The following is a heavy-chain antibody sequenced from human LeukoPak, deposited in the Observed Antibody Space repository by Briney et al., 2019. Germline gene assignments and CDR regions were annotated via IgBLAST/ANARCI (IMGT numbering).Heavy chain of an antibody. J-gene: IGHJ4*02. V-gene: IGHV1-18*01. CDR3: ARRIAVAGSDY. CDR1: GYTFTNYG. CDR2: ISAYNGDT. D-gene: IGHD6-19*01. Sequence: GASVKVSCKASGYTFTNYGITWVRQAPGQGLEWMGWISAYNGDTNYAQRFQGRITMTTDTSTTTAYMELRSLRSDDTAVYYCARRIAVAGSDYWGQGTLVTVSS.